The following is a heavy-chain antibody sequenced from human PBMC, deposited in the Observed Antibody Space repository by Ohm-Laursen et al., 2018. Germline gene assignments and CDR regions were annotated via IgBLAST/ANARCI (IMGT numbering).Heavy chain of an antibody. V-gene: IGHV4-4*07. CDR3: ARASSGSYYDVAFDQ. D-gene: IGHD3-10*01. CDR1: GGSISNYY. CDR2: IYTTGSS. J-gene: IGHJ4*02. Sequence: SETLSLTCTVSGGSISNYYWNWIRQPAGKGLEWIGRIYTTGSSNYNPSLKSRITMSVDTSKNHFSLKLTSVTAADTAVYYFARASSGSYYDVAFDQWGQGTLVTVSS.